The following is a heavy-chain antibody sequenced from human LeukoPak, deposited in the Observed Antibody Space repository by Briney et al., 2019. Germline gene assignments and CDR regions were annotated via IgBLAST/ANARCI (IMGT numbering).Heavy chain of an antibody. CDR3: ARRCSGGSCYGYYGMDV. CDR2: ISAYNGNT. CDR1: GYTFTSYG. Sequence: GASVKVSCKASGYTFTSYGISWVRQAPGQGLEWMGRISAYNGNTNYAQKLQGRVTMTTDTSTSTAYMELRSLRSDDTAVYYCARRCSGGSCYGYYGMDVWGQGTTVTVSS. D-gene: IGHD2-15*01. J-gene: IGHJ6*02. V-gene: IGHV1-18*01.